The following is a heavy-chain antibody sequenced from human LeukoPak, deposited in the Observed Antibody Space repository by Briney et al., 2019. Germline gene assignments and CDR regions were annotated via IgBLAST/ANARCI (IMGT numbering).Heavy chain of an antibody. CDR3: ARDYAAAGIDAFDI. D-gene: IGHD6-13*01. V-gene: IGHV4-4*02. CDR2: IYHSGST. Sequence: SETLSLTCAVSGGSITSGNLWSWVRQPPGKGLEWIGEIYHSGSTNFNPSLKSRVTISVDKSKNQFSLKLSSVTAADTAVYYCARDYAAAGIDAFDIWGQGTMVTVSS. J-gene: IGHJ3*02. CDR1: GGSITSGNL.